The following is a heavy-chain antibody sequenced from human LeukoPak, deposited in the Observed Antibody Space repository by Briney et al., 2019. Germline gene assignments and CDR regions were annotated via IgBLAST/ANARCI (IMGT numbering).Heavy chain of an antibody. CDR3: ARTPWDIVVVPHYYYYMDV. J-gene: IGHJ6*03. CDR1: GGSTSSSSYY. CDR2: IYYSGST. D-gene: IGHD2-2*01. V-gene: IGHV4-39*01. Sequence: PSETLSLTCTVSGGSTSSSSYYWGWIRQPPGKGLEWIGSIYYSGSTYYNPSLKSRVTISVDTSKNQFSLKLSSVTAADTAVYYCARTPWDIVVVPHYYYYMDVWGKGTTVTVSS.